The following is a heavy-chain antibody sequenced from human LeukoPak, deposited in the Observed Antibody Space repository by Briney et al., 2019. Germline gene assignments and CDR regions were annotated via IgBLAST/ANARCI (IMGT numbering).Heavy chain of an antibody. V-gene: IGHV1-2*02. J-gene: IGHJ3*02. D-gene: IGHD1-26*01. CDR3: AREETSGSSSAFDI. CDR2: INPNSGGT. Sequence: ASVKVSCKASGYTFTDHYVNWVRQAPGQGLEWMGWINPNSGGTNSAQKFQGRVTMTRNTSISTAYMELSRLRSDDTAVYYCAREETSGSSSAFDIWGQGTMVTVSS. CDR1: GYTFTDHY.